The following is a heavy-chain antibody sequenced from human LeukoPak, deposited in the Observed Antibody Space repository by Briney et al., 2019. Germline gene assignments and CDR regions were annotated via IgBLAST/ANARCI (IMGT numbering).Heavy chain of an antibody. J-gene: IGHJ3*02. Sequence: GGSLRLSCAASGFTFSSYAMSWVRQAPGKGLEWVSAISGSGGSTYYADSVKGRFTISRDNSKNTLYLQMNSLRAEDTAVYYCAKDQGNYDFWSGYLDAFDIWGQGTMVTVSS. CDR3: AKDQGNYDFWSGYLDAFDI. CDR1: GFTFSSYA. D-gene: IGHD3-3*01. V-gene: IGHV3-23*01. CDR2: ISGSGGST.